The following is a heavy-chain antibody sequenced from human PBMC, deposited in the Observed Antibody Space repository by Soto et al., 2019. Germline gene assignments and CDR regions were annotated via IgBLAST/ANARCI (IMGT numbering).Heavy chain of an antibody. CDR2: LIPIFGTA. Sequence: QVQLVQSGAEVKKPGSSVKVSCKASGGTFSSYAISWVRQAPGQGLEWMGGLIPIFGTANYAHKFQGRVTXTXXESTRKAYMERSSLGSEDTAGYYCARTPVHWNHRAWGQGTMVTVSS. J-gene: IGHJ3*01. D-gene: IGHD1-1*01. V-gene: IGHV1-69*12. CDR3: ARTPVHWNHRA. CDR1: GGTFSSYA.